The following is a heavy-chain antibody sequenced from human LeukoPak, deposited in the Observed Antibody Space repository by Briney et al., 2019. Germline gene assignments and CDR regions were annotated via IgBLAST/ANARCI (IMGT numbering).Heavy chain of an antibody. CDR2: ISNDENNK. V-gene: IGHV3-30*09. Sequence: PGGSLRLSCAASGFTFSSYAMHWVRQAPGKGLEWVAAISNDENNKYYADSVKGRFAISRDNSKNTFYLQMNSLRPEDTAVYYCVLGYYGGLFDYWGQGTLVTVSS. J-gene: IGHJ4*02. D-gene: IGHD4-23*01. CDR1: GFTFSSYA. CDR3: VLGYYGGLFDY.